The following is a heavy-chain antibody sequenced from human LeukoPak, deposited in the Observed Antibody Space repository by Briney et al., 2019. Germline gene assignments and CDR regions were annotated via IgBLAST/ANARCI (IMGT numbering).Heavy chain of an antibody. CDR3: AKKPNSNPW. J-gene: IGHJ4*02. Sequence: PGGSLRLSCSASGFTFSNYAMSWVRQAPGKGLEWVSAISGSGGSTYYADSVKGRFTISRDNSKNALYLQMNSLRAEDTAMYYCAKKPNSNPWWGQGTLVTVSS. V-gene: IGHV3-23*01. D-gene: IGHD1-14*01. CDR2: ISGSGGST. CDR1: GFTFSNYA.